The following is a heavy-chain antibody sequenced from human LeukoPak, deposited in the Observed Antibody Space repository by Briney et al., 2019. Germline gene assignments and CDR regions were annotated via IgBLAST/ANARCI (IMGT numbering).Heavy chain of an antibody. CDR3: ARDSPSGCSGGSCYTPAAFQQ. CDR2: TSSSSSYI. Sequence: PGGSLRLSCAASGFTFSSYSMNWVRQAPGKGLEWVSSTSSSSSYIHYADSVKGRFTISRDNAKNSLYLQMNSLRAEDTAVYYCARDSPSGCSGGSCYTPAAFQQWDQGTLVTVSS. V-gene: IGHV3-21*01. D-gene: IGHD2-15*01. CDR1: GFTFSSYS. J-gene: IGHJ1*01.